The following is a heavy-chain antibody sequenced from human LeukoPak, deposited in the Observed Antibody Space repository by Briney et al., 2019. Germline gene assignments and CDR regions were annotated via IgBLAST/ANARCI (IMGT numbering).Heavy chain of an antibody. CDR3: AREHYFYHMDG. J-gene: IGHJ6*03. Sequence: GGSLRLSCAASGFTFSTYSMNWVRQAPGKGLEWVSGISWNSGSIGYADSVKGRFTISRDNAENSLYLQMNSLRAEDTAVYYCAREHYFYHMDGWGEGTTVTVSS. CDR1: GFTFSTYS. V-gene: IGHV3-48*04. CDR2: ISWNSGSI.